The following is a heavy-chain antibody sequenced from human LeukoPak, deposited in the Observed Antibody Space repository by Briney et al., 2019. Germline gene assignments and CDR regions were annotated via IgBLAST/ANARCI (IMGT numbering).Heavy chain of an antibody. Sequence: SGGSLRLSCAASAFTFSSYSMNWVRQAPGKGLEWVSSISSSSSYIYYADSVKGRFTISRDNSKNTLSLQMNSLRAEDTAIYYCAKASNTWNYFDYWGQGTLVTVSS. V-gene: IGHV3-21*04. D-gene: IGHD1-1*01. CDR1: AFTFSSYS. J-gene: IGHJ4*02. CDR2: ISSSSSYI. CDR3: AKASNTWNYFDY.